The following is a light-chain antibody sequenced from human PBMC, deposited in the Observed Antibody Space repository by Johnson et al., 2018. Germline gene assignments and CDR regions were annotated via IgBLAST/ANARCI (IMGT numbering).Light chain of an antibody. V-gene: IGLV1-51*02. CDR2: ENN. CDR1: SSNIGNNY. Sequence: QSVLTQPPSVSAAPGQKVTISCSGSSSNIGNNYVSWYQQLPGTAPKLLIYENNKRPSGIPDRFSGSKSGTSATLGITGLQTGDEADYYCGTWDSSLSAGNSFGTGTKLTVL. J-gene: IGLJ1*01. CDR3: GTWDSSLSAGNS.